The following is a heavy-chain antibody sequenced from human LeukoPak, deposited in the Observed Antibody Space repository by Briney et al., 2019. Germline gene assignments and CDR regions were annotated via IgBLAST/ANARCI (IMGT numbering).Heavy chain of an antibody. CDR1: GGSISSGSYY. CDR2: ISSSGST. Sequence: SETLSLTCTVSGGSISSGSYYWSWIRQPAGKGLEWIGRISSSGSTNYNPSLKSRVTISVDTSKNQFSLKLSSVTAADTAVYFCARGPYSYDSSGAFDIWGQGTMVTVSS. D-gene: IGHD3-22*01. J-gene: IGHJ3*02. CDR3: ARGPYSYDSSGAFDI. V-gene: IGHV4-61*02.